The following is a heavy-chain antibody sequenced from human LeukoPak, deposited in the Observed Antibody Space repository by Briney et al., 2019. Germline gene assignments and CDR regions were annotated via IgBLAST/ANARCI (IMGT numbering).Heavy chain of an antibody. D-gene: IGHD3-22*01. CDR3: ARDLILTTYYYDSSGSNWFDP. CDR1: GGSISSYY. J-gene: IGHJ5*02. Sequence: PSETLSLTCTVSGGSISSYYRSWIRQPAGKGLEWIGRIYTSASTNYNPSLKSRVTMSVDTSKNQFSLKLSSVTAADTAVYYCARDLILTTYYYDSSGSNWFDPWGQGTLVTVSS. V-gene: IGHV4-4*07. CDR2: IYTSAST.